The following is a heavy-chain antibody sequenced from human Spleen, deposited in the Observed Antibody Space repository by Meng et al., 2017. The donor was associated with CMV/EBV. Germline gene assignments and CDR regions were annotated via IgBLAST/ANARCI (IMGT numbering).Heavy chain of an antibody. CDR1: GGTFSSYA. D-gene: IGHD3-10*01. J-gene: IGHJ5*02. Sequence: VQLVQSGAEVKKPGSSVKVSCKASGGTFSSYAISWVRQAPGQGLEWMGWISAYNGNTNYAQKLQGRVTMTTDTSTSTAYMELRSLRSDDTAVYYCARVIYGSDSNWFDPWGQGTLVTVSS. CDR2: ISAYNGNT. CDR3: ARVIYGSDSNWFDP. V-gene: IGHV1-18*01.